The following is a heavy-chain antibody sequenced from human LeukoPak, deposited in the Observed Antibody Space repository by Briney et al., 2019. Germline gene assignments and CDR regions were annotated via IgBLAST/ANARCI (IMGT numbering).Heavy chain of an antibody. V-gene: IGHV1-46*01. CDR3: ATGSSTT. CDR1: GYTFPSYF. J-gene: IGHJ4*02. Sequence: ASVKVSCKASGYTFPSYFMHWVRQAPGQGLEWMGIINPTGGSTTYAQKFQGRVTMTEDTSTDTAYMELSSLRSEDTAVYYCATGSSTTWGQGTLVTVSS. D-gene: IGHD2-2*01. CDR2: INPTGGST.